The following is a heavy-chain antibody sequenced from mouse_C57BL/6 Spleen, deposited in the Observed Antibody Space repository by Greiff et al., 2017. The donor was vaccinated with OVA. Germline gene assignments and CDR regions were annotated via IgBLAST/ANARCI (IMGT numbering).Heavy chain of an antibody. V-gene: IGHV5-15*01. CDR1: GFTFSDYG. D-gene: IGHD2-1*01. CDR3: ASEACYGNYGFAY. Sequence: EVKLVESGGGLVQPGGSLKLSCAASGFTFSDYGMAWVRQAPRKGPEWVAFISTLAYSIYYADTVTGRFTISRENAKNTLYLEMSSLRSDDTSMYYCASEACYGNYGFAYWGQGTLVTVSA. CDR2: ISTLAYSI. J-gene: IGHJ3*01.